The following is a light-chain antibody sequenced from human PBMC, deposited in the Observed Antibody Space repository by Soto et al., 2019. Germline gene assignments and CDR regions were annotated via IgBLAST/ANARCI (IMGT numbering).Light chain of an antibody. J-gene: IGKJ5*01. CDR1: QSVSSSR. CDR2: GAS. Sequence: EIGLTQTPGTLSLSPGERATLSCRASQSVSSSRLAWYQLKPGQAPRLLMYGASSRATGIPDRFSGSGSGKHFTITISRLEPEDFAVYHCQQYDRSDRITFGQGTRLEIK. CDR3: QQYDRSDRIT. V-gene: IGKV3-20*01.